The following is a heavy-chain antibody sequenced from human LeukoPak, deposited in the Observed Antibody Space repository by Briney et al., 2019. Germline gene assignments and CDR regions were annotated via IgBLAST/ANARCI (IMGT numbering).Heavy chain of an antibody. Sequence: SETLSLTCTVSGGSISSYYWSWIRQPPGKGLEWIGYIYYSGSTRYNPSLTSRVTISVDTSKNQFSLKLSSVTAADTAVYYCARRVPRWLQSDYYYYYMDVWGKGTTVTVSS. CDR3: ARRVPRWLQSDYYYYYMDV. V-gene: IGHV4-59*01. D-gene: IGHD5-24*01. CDR2: IYYSGST. J-gene: IGHJ6*03. CDR1: GGSISSYY.